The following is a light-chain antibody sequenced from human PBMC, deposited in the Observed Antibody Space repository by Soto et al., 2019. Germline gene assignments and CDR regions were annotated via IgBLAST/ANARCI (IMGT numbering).Light chain of an antibody. CDR3: QQRSNWPPYT. CDR2: DAS. J-gene: IGKJ2*01. Sequence: EIVLTQSPATLSLSPGERATLSCRASQSVSSYLAWYQQKPGQAPRLLIYDASNRATGIPARFSVSGSGTDFTLTIISLEPEDFAVYYCQQRSNWPPYTFGQGTKLEIK. CDR1: QSVSSY. V-gene: IGKV3-11*01.